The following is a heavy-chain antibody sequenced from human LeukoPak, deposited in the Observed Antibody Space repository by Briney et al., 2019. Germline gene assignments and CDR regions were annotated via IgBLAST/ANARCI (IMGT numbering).Heavy chain of an antibody. J-gene: IGHJ4*02. CDR1: GFTFSTYA. V-gene: IGHV3-21*04. D-gene: IGHD3-10*01. CDR2: ISSSSSYI. Sequence: GGSLRLSCAASGFTFSTYAVNWVRQAPGKGLEWVSSISSSSSYIYYADSVKGRFTISRDNAKNSLYLQMNSLRAEDTAVYYCAKPYYGSGSYYTSNYYFDYWGQGTLVTVSS. CDR3: AKPYYGSGSYYTSNYYFDY.